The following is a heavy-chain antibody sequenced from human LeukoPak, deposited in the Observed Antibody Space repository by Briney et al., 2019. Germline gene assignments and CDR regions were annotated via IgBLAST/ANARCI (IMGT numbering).Heavy chain of an antibody. J-gene: IGHJ4*02. CDR2: IYTSGST. Sequence: SETLSLTCTVSGGSISSYYWSWIRQPAGKGLEWIGRIYTSGSTNYNPSLKSRVTISVDTSKNQFSLKLSSVTAADTAVYYCARLLVRGVTRGTYYFDYWGQGTLVTVSS. CDR3: ARLLVRGVTRGTYYFDY. D-gene: IGHD3-10*01. CDR1: GGSISSYY. V-gene: IGHV4-4*07.